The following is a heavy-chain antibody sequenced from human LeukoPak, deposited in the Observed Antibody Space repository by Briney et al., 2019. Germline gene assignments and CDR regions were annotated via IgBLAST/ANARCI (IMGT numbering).Heavy chain of an antibody. D-gene: IGHD6-13*01. CDR1: GGTFSGYV. J-gene: IGHJ4*02. Sequence: ASVKVSCKAPGGTFSGYVISWVRQAPGQGLEWMGRIIPIFDTTNYAQKFQGRVTITTDESTSTAYMELSSLRSEDTAVYYCARHPAGGIGMVPPYYFDYWGQGTLVTVSS. CDR3: ARHPAGGIGMVPPYYFDY. V-gene: IGHV1-69*05. CDR2: IIPIFDTT.